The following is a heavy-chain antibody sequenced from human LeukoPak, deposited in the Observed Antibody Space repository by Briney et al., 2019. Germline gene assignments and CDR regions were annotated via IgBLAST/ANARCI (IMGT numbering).Heavy chain of an antibody. CDR1: GYTFTSYD. J-gene: IGHJ4*02. CDR3: ARIVHYANTGYYNCLVY. V-gene: IGHV1-8*01. Sequence: GASVKVSCKASGYTFTSYDINWVRQATGQGLEWMGWMYPNSGDTAYAETLQGRVAMTRDTSINTAYMELSSLRSEDTAVYYCARIVHYANTGYYNCLVYWGQGTLVTVSS. D-gene: IGHD3-22*01. CDR2: MYPNSGDT.